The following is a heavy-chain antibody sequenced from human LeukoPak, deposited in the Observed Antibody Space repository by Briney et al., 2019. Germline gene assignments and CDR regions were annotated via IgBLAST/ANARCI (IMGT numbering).Heavy chain of an antibody. D-gene: IGHD3-10*01. V-gene: IGHV3-23*01. CDR2: ITGGGGST. Sequence: GGSLRLSCAASGFTFSNSAMSWVRQAPVKGLEWVSTITGGGGSTYCADSVKGRFTISRDNSKNTLFLQMNSLRAEDTAVYYCAKEIRGVNWGQGTLVTVSS. CDR3: AKEIRGVN. CDR1: GFTFSNSA. J-gene: IGHJ4*02.